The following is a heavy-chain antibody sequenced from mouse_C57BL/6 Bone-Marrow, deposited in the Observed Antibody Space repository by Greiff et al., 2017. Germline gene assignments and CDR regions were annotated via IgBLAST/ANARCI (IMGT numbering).Heavy chain of an antibody. CDR2: IYPTSGRT. J-gene: IGHJ2*01. V-gene: IGHV1-55*01. CDR3: ARSGPLGRSFDD. Sequence: QVQLQQPGAELVKPGASVKMSCKASGYTFTSYWITWVKQRPGQGLEWIGDIYPTSGRTNYNEKFKGKAILTVDTSSNTAYMQLSSLTSEDSAVFYCARSGPLGRSFDDWGQGTTLTVSS. D-gene: IGHD4-1*01. CDR1: GYTFTSYW.